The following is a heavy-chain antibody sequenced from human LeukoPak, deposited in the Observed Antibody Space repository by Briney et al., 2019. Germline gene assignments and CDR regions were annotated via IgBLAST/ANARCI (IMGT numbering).Heavy chain of an antibody. CDR1: GGSFSGYY. CDR2: INHSGST. D-gene: IGHD2-2*01. Sequence: SETLSLTCAVYGGSFSGYYWSWIRQPPGKGLEWIGEINHSGSTNYNPSLKSRVTISVDTSKNQFSLKLSSVTAADTAVYYCARMIRSTTLGYCSSPCCYTGNYFDYWGQGTLVTVSS. CDR3: ARMIRSTTLGYCSSPCCYTGNYFDY. V-gene: IGHV4-34*01. J-gene: IGHJ4*02.